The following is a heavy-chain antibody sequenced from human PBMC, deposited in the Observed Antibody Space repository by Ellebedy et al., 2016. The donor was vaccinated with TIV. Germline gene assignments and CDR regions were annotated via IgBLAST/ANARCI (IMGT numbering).Heavy chain of an antibody. J-gene: IGHJ1*01. D-gene: IGHD2-21*01. CDR2: LSYCRGNT. CDR3: ATGPEKWVWYFQE. Sequence: GESLKISCVASGFTFSCYAMSWVRQAPGKGLECVSTLSYCRGNTYCADSVKGRLTVSRDNSKSTLFLHMDSLKVEDSGVYYCATGPEKWVWYFQEWGLGKLVTVSS. CDR1: GFTFSCYA. V-gene: IGHV3-23*01.